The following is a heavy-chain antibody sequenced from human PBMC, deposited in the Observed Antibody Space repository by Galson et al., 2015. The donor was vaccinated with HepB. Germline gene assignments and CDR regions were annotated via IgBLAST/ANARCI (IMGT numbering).Heavy chain of an antibody. J-gene: IGHJ4*02. CDR1: GFTFSSYC. D-gene: IGHD6-13*01. Sequence: SLRLSCAASGFTFSSYCMHWVRQAPGKGLEWVAGIRYDGSNKYYADSVKGRFTISRDNSKNTLYLQMNSLRAEDTAVYYCAKVDDSAVAGFGRPTGWYCGQGTLVSVSS. CDR3: AKVDDSAVAGFGRPTGWY. V-gene: IGHV3-30*18. CDR2: IRYDGSNK.